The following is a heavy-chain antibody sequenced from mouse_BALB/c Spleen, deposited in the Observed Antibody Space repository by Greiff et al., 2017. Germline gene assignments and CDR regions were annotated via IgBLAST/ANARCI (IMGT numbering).Heavy chain of an antibody. Sequence: VQLKESGPGLVKPSQSLSLTCTVTGYSITSDYAWNWIRQFPGNKLEWMGYISYSGSTSYNPSLKSRISITRDTSKNQFFLQLNSVTTEDTATYYGARGRDYVDYGGKGTTLTVSS. CDR1: GYSITSDYA. CDR2: ISYSGST. D-gene: IGHD2-4*01. CDR3: ARGRDYVDY. V-gene: IGHV3-2*02. J-gene: IGHJ2*01.